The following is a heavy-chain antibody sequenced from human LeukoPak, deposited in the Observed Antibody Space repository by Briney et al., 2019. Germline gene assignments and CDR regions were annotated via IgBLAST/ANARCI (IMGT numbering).Heavy chain of an antibody. D-gene: IGHD6-19*01. CDR3: AKIGTSSGWYSHGTF. Sequence: PGGSLRLSCAASGFTFSSYAMSWVRQAPGKGLEWVSAISGSGGSTYYADSVKGRFTISRDNSKNTLYLQMNSLRAEDTAVYYCAKIGTSSGWYSHGTFGGQGTLVTVSS. CDR2: ISGSGGST. V-gene: IGHV3-23*01. CDR1: GFTFSSYA. J-gene: IGHJ4*02.